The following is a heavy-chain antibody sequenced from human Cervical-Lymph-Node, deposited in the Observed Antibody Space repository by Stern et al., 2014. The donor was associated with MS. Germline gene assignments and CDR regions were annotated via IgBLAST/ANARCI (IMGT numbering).Heavy chain of an antibody. CDR3: VRYDSSGSYYPYYHGVDV. Sequence: QVTLKESGPSLVKPTQTLTLTCSVSGFSLTTDGVGVGWIRQHPGKALEWLAVLYWDDDKRYSPSLKSRLTISTDPSKNKVVLTMTNLDPVDTATYYCVRYDSSGSYYPYYHGVDVWGQGTTVTVSS. J-gene: IGHJ6*02. V-gene: IGHV2-5*02. D-gene: IGHD3-22*01. CDR1: GFSLTTDGVG. CDR2: LYWDDDK.